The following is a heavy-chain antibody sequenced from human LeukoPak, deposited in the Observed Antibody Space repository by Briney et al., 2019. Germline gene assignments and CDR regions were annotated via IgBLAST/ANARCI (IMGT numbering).Heavy chain of an antibody. CDR3: ARDNDGAAAGSFDY. D-gene: IGHD6-13*01. CDR1: GFTFSSYA. V-gene: IGHV3-30-3*01. CDR2: ISYDGSKK. Sequence: GRSLRLSCAASGFTFSSYAMHWVRQAPGKGLEWVAVISYDGSKKYYADSVKGRFTISRDNSKNTLYLQMNSLRAEDTAVYYCARDNDGAAAGSFDYWGQGTLVTVSS. J-gene: IGHJ4*02.